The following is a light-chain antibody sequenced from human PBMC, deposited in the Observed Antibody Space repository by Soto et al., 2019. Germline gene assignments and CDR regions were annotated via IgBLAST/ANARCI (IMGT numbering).Light chain of an antibody. Sequence: QAVVTQPASVSGSPGQSITISCTGTSSDVGGYNFVSWYQQHPDKAPKLMIYDVTNRPSGVSNRFSGSKSGNTASLTISGLQADDEADYYCSSYTSISTYVFGTGTKLTVL. V-gene: IGLV2-14*01. CDR3: SSYTSISTYV. CDR1: SSDVGGYNF. J-gene: IGLJ1*01. CDR2: DVT.